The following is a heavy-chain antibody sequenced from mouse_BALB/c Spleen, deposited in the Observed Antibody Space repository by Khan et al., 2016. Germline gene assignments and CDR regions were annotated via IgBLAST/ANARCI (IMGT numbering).Heavy chain of an antibody. CDR1: GYSFIGYF. J-gene: IGHJ4*01. CDR3: ARDDGCPRGAMDY. Sequence: EVQLQESGPELVKPGASVKISCKASGYSFIGYFMNWVMQSHGKSLEWIGRINPYNGDTFYNQKFKGKATLTVDKSSSTAYMELRSLASEDSAVCYSARDDGCPRGAMDYWGQGTSVTVSS. CDR2: INPYNGDT. V-gene: IGHV1-20*02. D-gene: IGHD3-1*01.